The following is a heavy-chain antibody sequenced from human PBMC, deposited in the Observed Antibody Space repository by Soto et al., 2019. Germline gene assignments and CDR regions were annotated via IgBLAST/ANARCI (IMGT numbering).Heavy chain of an antibody. Sequence: EVQLVESGGGLVKPGGSLRLSCAASGFTFRTYGMNWVRRVPGGGLEWVASISSSGSFIYYADSVKGRFTISRDDAEKSLYLQMNSLRVEDTALYYCAREPEGIAAALDYWGRGTLVTVSS. J-gene: IGHJ4*02. CDR3: AREPEGIAAALDY. D-gene: IGHD6-13*01. CDR1: GFTFRTYG. V-gene: IGHV3-21*01. CDR2: ISSSGSFI.